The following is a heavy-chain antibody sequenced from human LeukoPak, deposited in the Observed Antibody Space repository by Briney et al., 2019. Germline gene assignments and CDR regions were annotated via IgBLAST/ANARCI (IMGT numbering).Heavy chain of an antibody. CDR3: ARDTGEDSSAGDDYGDLGNYYYYYGMDV. D-gene: IGHD4-17*01. CDR2: ISAYNGNT. CDR1: GYTFTIYG. J-gene: IGHJ6*02. V-gene: IGHV1-18*01. Sequence: ASVKVSCKASGYTFTIYGISWVRQAPGQGLEWMGWISAYNGNTNYAQKLQGRVTMTTDTSTSTAYMELRSLRSDDTAVYYCARDTGEDSSAGDDYGDLGNYYYYYGMDVWGQGTTVTASS.